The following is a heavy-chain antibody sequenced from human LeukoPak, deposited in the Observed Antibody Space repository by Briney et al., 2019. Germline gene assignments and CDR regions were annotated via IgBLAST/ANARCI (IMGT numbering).Heavy chain of an antibody. V-gene: IGHV1-2*02. CDR1: GYTFTGYY. CDR2: INPNSGGT. Sequence: ASVKVSCKASGYTFTGYYMHWVRQAPGQGLEWMRWINPNSGGTNYAQKFQGRVTMTRDTSISTAYMELSRLRSDDTAVYYCARFGYCSGGSCQADAFDIWGQGTMVTVSS. CDR3: ARFGYCSGGSCQADAFDI. D-gene: IGHD2-15*01. J-gene: IGHJ3*02.